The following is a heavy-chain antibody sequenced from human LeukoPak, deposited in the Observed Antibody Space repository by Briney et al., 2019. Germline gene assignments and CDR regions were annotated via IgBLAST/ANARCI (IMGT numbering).Heavy chain of an antibody. J-gene: IGHJ4*02. V-gene: IGHV3-23*01. CDR2: ISGSGGST. Sequence: GGSLRLSCAASGFTFTNYSMSWVRQAPGKGLEWVSAISGSGGSTYYADSVKGRFTISRDNSKNTLYLQMNSLRAEDTAVYYCAKYRGAATRYYFDYWGQGTLVTVSS. CDR1: GFTFTNYS. CDR3: AKYRGAATRYYFDY. D-gene: IGHD6-13*01.